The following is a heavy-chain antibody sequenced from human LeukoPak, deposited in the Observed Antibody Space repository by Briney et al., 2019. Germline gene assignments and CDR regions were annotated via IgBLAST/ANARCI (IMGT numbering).Heavy chain of an antibody. D-gene: IGHD1-26*01. J-gene: IGHJ3*02. V-gene: IGHV5-51*01. Sequence: GESLKISCQGSGYSFTSYWIGWVRQMSGKGLECMGIIYPGDSDTRYSPSFQGQVSISADKSISTAYLQWSSLKALDTAMYYCASAYSGSLDAFDIWGQGTMVTVSS. CDR1: GYSFTSYW. CDR2: IYPGDSDT. CDR3: ASAYSGSLDAFDI.